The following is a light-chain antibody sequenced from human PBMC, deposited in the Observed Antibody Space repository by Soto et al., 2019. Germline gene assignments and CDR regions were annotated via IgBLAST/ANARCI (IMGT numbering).Light chain of an antibody. CDR2: GTS. J-gene: IGKJ4*02. V-gene: IGKV1-39*01. Sequence: DIQMTQSPSSLSASVGDRVTITCRASQSITTYLNWYQQKPGKAPKLLIYGTSSLQTGVPSRFSGSGSGTDFTLTISRLQPEDFATYYCQQTYSTPRTFSGGTKVEMK. CDR1: QSITTY. CDR3: QQTYSTPRT.